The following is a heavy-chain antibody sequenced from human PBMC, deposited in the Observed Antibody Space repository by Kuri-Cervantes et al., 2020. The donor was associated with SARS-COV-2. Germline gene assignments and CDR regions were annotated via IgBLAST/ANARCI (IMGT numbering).Heavy chain of an antibody. CDR3: ERGRVGVHDY. Sequence: GESLSLSCAASGFTLSSNAMHWVRQAPGKGLEWVAIISYDGSNKYYADSVKGRFTISRDNSKNTLYLQMNSLRPEDTAVYYCERGRVGVHDYWGQGTLVTVSS. CDR1: GFTLSSNA. J-gene: IGHJ4*02. V-gene: IGHV3-30-3*01. CDR2: ISYDGSNK. D-gene: IGHD2-21*01.